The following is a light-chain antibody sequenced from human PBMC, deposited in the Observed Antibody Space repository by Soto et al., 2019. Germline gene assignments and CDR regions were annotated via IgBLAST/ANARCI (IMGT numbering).Light chain of an antibody. CDR3: QQYGGSPIT. Sequence: IVLTQSAGALSLSPGERVTLSCRASQSVTTRLAWYQHKPGQAPTLLMSGASNRASGVPVRFSGSGSGADFTLTITRLEPEDFALYYCQQYGGSPITFGLGTRLAIK. CDR2: GAS. J-gene: IGKJ5*01. V-gene: IGKV3-20*01. CDR1: QSVTTR.